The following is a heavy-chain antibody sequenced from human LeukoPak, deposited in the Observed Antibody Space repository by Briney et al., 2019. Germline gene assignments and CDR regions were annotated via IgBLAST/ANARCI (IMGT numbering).Heavy chain of an antibody. D-gene: IGHD2-21*01. CDR1: GFTFSSYS. V-gene: IGHV3-48*02. Sequence: PGGSLRLSCAASGFTFSSYSMNWVRQAPGKGLEWVSYISSSSSTIYYADSVKGRFTISRDNAKNSLYLQMNGLRDEDTAVYYCARDLLRSSNYFDHWGQGTLVTVSS. CDR2: ISSSSSTI. CDR3: ARDLLRSSNYFDH. J-gene: IGHJ4*02.